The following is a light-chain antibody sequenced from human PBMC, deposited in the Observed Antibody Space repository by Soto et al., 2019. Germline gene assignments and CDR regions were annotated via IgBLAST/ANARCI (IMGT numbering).Light chain of an antibody. CDR1: SSNIGARYD. V-gene: IGLV1-40*01. CDR3: ESYDISLSAYV. Sequence: QSVLTQPPSVSGAPGQRVTISCTGSSSNIGARYDVHWYQQLPGTAPKLLIFGNSNRPSGVPDRFSGSKSGTSASLAITGLQAEDEADYYCESYDISLSAYVFGTGTKVTVL. CDR2: GNS. J-gene: IGLJ1*01.